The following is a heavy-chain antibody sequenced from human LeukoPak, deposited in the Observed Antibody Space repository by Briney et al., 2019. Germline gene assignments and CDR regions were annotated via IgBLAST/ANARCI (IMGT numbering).Heavy chain of an antibody. D-gene: IGHD6-13*01. CDR2: IYNSGST. CDR3: ARGARGQQDY. Sequence: SETLSLTCAVSGGSMSSGGYSWSWIRQPPGKGLEWIEYIYNSGSTYYNPSLKSRVTISVDRSKNQFSLKLSSVTAADTAVYYCARGARGQQDYWGQGTLVTVSS. J-gene: IGHJ4*02. V-gene: IGHV4-30-2*01. CDR1: GGSMSSGGYS.